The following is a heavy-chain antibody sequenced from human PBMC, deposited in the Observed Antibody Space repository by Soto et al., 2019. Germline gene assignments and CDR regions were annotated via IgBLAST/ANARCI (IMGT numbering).Heavy chain of an antibody. V-gene: IGHV4-34*01. CDR1: GGSFSGYY. Sequence: SETLSLTCAVYGGSFSGYYWTWIRQPPGTGLEWIGEINHSGSTNYNPSLKSRVTISVDTSKNQFSLKLSSVTAADTAVYYCARAGSVLLWFGEPRGFDYWGQGTLVTVSS. CDR3: ARAGSVLLWFGEPRGFDY. CDR2: INHSGST. D-gene: IGHD3-10*01. J-gene: IGHJ4*02.